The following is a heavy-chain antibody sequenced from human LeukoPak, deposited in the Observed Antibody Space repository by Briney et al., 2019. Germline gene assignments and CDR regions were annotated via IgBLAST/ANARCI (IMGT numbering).Heavy chain of an antibody. D-gene: IGHD3-22*01. CDR3: ARGPPYYYDSSGYYNYFDY. CDR2: INPNSGNT. J-gene: IGHJ4*02. Sequence: ASVKVSCKASGYTFTSYDINWVRQATGQGLEWMGWINPNSGNTGYAQKFQGRVTMTRNTSISTAYMELSSLRSEDTAVYYCARGPPYYYDSSGYYNYFDYWGQGTLVTVSS. CDR1: GYTFTSYD. V-gene: IGHV1-8*01.